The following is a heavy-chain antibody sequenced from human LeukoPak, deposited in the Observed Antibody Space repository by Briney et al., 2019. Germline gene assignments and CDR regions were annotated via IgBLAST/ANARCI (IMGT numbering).Heavy chain of an antibody. CDR3: ARDSYQDYYGRFDP. Sequence: GGSLRLSCAASGFSFSNHGMHWVRQAPGKRLEWVAVIWDDGNNKRYANSVNGRFTISRDNSENTLYLQMNGLTAEDTAMYYCARDSYQDYYGRFDPWGQGTLVIVS. V-gene: IGHV3-33*01. D-gene: IGHD3-10*01. CDR2: IWDDGNNK. J-gene: IGHJ5*02. CDR1: GFSFSNHG.